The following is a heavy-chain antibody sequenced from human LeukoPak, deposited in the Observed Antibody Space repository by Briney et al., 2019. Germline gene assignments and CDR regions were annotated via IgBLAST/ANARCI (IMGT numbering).Heavy chain of an antibody. D-gene: IGHD3-22*01. Sequence: SQTLSLTCAVSGGSISSGGYSWSWLRQPPGKGLEWLGYIYHSGSTYYNPPLKSRVTISVDRSKNQFSLKLSSVTAADTAVYYCARGSTYYYDSSGYYSNWFDPWGQGTLVTVSS. V-gene: IGHV4-30-2*01. J-gene: IGHJ5*02. CDR1: GGSISSGGYS. CDR3: ARGSTYYYDSSGYYSNWFDP. CDR2: IYHSGST.